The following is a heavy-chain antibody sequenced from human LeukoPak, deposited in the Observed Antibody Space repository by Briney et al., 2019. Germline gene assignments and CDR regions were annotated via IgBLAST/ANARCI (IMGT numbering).Heavy chain of an antibody. D-gene: IGHD3-16*01. Sequence: GGSLSLSCAVSRLTHSSYWMRWVRPAAGRGREWVAYIKQDGSEKLYVDSVEGRFTICRDNAENSLYLQVKSLSAEHTAVYYWARDRRPETWRRRLGVSYWYFDLWGGGTLVTVSS. J-gene: IGHJ2*01. V-gene: IGHV3-7*01. CDR3: ARDRRPETWRRRLGVSYWYFDL. CDR1: RLTHSSYW. CDR2: IKQDGSEK.